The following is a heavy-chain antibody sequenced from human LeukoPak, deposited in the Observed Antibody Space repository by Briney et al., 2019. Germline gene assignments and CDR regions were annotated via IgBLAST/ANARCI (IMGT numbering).Heavy chain of an antibody. CDR1: GFTFTTFW. V-gene: IGHV3-30*02. CDR3: ARVYSSGWTVDY. Sequence: GGSLRLSCATSGFTFTTFWMHWVRQAPGKGLEWVAFIRYDGSNKYYADSVKGRFTISRDNAKNSLYVQMNSLRAEDTAVYYCARVYSSGWTVDYWGQGTLVTVSS. D-gene: IGHD6-19*01. J-gene: IGHJ4*02. CDR2: IRYDGSNK.